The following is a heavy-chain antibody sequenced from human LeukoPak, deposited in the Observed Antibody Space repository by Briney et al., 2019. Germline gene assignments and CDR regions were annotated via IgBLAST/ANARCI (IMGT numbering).Heavy chain of an antibody. D-gene: IGHD3-22*01. Sequence: HSGGSLRLSCTASGFTFGDYAMSWVRQALGKGLEWVGFIRSKAYGGTTEYAASVEGRFTISRDDSKSVAYLLMNSLKTEDTALYYCTRERYSSAYYGYWGQGTLVTVSS. J-gene: IGHJ4*02. CDR2: IRSKAYGGTT. V-gene: IGHV3-49*04. CDR3: TRERYSSAYYGY. CDR1: GFTFGDYA.